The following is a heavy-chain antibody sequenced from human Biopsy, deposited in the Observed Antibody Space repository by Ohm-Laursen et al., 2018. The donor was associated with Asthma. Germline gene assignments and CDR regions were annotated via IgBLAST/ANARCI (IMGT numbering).Heavy chain of an antibody. D-gene: IGHD7-27*01. CDR3: ARHWNWGSFFDY. CDR1: GGSMSSSSYS. CDR2: ISYTGNT. Sequence: SQTLSLTCTVSGGSMSSSSYSWGWIRQPPGKGLEWIGSISYTGNTDIPSLRSRVTLSVDTSKNNFSLKLTSVTAADTAVFYCARHWNWGSFFDYWGQGTPVTVSS. V-gene: IGHV4-39*01. J-gene: IGHJ4*02.